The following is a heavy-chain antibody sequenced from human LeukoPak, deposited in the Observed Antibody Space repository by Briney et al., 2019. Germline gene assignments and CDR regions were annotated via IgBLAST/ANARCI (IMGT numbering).Heavy chain of an antibody. V-gene: IGHV3-30*18. D-gene: IGHD3-22*01. Sequence: PGGSLRLSCAASGFTFSSYGMHWVRQTPGKGLEWVAVISYDGSDKYYVDSVKGRFTISRDNSKNTLYLQMNSLRAEDTAVYYCAKDYYYDSSGYGNYDAFDIWGQGTMVTVSS. CDR3: AKDYYYDSSGYGNYDAFDI. CDR2: ISYDGSDK. J-gene: IGHJ3*02. CDR1: GFTFSSYG.